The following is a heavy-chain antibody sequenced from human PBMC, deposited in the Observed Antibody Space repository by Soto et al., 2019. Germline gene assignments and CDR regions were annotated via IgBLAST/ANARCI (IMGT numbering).Heavy chain of an antibody. CDR1: GFTFSDYY. CDR2: ISSSSSYT. CDR3: ARDRKGITMVRGVIY. J-gene: IGHJ4*02. Sequence: PGGSLRLSCAASGFTFSDYYMSWIRQAPGKGLEWVSYISSSSSYTNYADSVKGRFTISRDNAKNSLYLQMNSLRAEDTAVYYCARDRKGITMVRGVIYWGQGTLVTVSS. D-gene: IGHD3-10*01. V-gene: IGHV3-11*05.